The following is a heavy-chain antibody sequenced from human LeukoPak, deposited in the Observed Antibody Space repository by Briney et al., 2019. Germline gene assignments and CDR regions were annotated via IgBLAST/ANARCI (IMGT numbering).Heavy chain of an antibody. V-gene: IGHV4-59*12. CDR2: IYYSGTT. Sequence: SETLSLTCSVSGGSISGYYWSWIRQPPGKGLEWIGYIYYSGTTIYNPSLRSRLTISLDTSKNQFSLNLSSVTAADTAVYYCARDETHFYSSGSSNWFDPWGQGILVTVSS. J-gene: IGHJ5*02. D-gene: IGHD3-10*01. CDR3: ARDETHFYSSGSSNWFDP. CDR1: GGSISGYY.